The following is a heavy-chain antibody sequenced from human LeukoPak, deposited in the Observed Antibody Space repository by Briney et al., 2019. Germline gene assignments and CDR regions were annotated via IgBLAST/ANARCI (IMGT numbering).Heavy chain of an antibody. J-gene: IGHJ4*02. Sequence: GASVKVSCKASGYTFTGYYMHWVRQAPGQGLEWMGWINPNSGGTNYAQKFQGRVTMTRDTSFSTAYMELGRLRSDDTAVYYCARVVDGYNRYFDYWGQGTLVTVSS. D-gene: IGHD5-24*01. CDR3: ARVVDGYNRYFDY. CDR2: INPNSGGT. V-gene: IGHV1-2*02. CDR1: GYTFTGYY.